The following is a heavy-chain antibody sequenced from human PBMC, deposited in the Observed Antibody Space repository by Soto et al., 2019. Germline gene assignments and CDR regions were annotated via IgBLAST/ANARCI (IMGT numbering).Heavy chain of an antibody. CDR3: ARGEGRGYSSGFDLWYFDQ. V-gene: IGHV4-61*01. Sequence: SETLSLTCTVSGGSVSSGSYYWSWIRQPPGKGLEWIGYMYNSESTNYNPSLNSRVSISVDTSKNQFSLNLRSVTAADTAVYYCARGEGRGYSSGFDLWYFDQWGQGTLVTVSS. CDR1: GGSVSSGSYY. CDR2: MYNSEST. D-gene: IGHD5-18*01. J-gene: IGHJ4*02.